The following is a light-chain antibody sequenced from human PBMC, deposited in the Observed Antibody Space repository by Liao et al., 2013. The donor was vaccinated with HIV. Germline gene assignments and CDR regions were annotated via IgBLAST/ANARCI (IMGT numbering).Light chain of an antibody. CDR1: NIGSKS. V-gene: IGLV3-21*04. CDR3: QVWDSYSDHVV. J-gene: IGLJ2*01. CDR2: YDS. Sequence: SFVLTQPPSVSVAPGGTAKITCGGNNIGSKSVHWYQQKPGQAPVLVISYDSDRPSGIPERFSGSNSGNTATLTVSSVEAGDEADYFCQVWDSYSDHVVFGGGTKLTVL.